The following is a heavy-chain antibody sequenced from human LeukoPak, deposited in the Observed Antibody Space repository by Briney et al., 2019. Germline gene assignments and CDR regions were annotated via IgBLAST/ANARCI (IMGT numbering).Heavy chain of an antibody. V-gene: IGHV3-9*01. Sequence: PGGSLRLSCAASGFIFDDYAMHWVRQAPGKGLEGVSGITWNSDSIDYADSVKGRFTISRDNAKNSLYLQMNSLRAEDTAVYYCARHVVAVGFDYWGQGTLVTVSS. D-gene: IGHD3-22*01. CDR3: ARHVVAVGFDY. CDR2: ITWNSDSI. J-gene: IGHJ4*02. CDR1: GFIFDDYA.